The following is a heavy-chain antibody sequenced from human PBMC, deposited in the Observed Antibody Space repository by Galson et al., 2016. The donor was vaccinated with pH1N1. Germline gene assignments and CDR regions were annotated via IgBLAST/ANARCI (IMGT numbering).Heavy chain of an antibody. Sequence: SLRLSCAASGFTFSRSWMHWVRQAPGKGLEWVANIVEDGSAKYYVDSVKGRFTISRDNAKSSVYLQMNSLRAEDTAVYYCTRKIGADWGQGTLLTVSS. CDR2: IVEDGSAK. J-gene: IGHJ4*02. D-gene: IGHD3-22*01. CDR3: TRKIGAD. CDR1: GFTFSRSW. V-gene: IGHV3-7*01.